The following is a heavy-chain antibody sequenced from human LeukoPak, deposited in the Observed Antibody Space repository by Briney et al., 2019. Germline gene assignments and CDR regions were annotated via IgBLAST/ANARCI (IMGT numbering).Heavy chain of an antibody. CDR2: IYFGGTT. Sequence: PSETLSLTCAVYGGSFSGYYWSWIRQAPGQGLEWVSAIYFGGTTYYADSVKGRFTISRDNSKNTVYLQMNSLRVEDTAVYYCARGDGVYVYWGQGTLVTVSS. V-gene: IGHV3-53*01. D-gene: IGHD5/OR15-5a*01. CDR1: GGSFSGYY. CDR3: ARGDGVYVY. J-gene: IGHJ4*02.